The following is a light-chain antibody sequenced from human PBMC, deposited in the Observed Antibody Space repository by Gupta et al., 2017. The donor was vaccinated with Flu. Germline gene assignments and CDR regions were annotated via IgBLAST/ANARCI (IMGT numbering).Light chain of an antibody. CDR3: CSYAGGNIFEV. CDR2: EVN. Sequence: QSALTQPASVPGSLGQSITISCTGTSNDVGGYNLVSWYQQHPGKAPKLMSYEVNERASGASDRFSGSKSGNTASLTISGLQAEDEANYYCCSYAGGNIFEVLGTGTNVTVL. V-gene: IGLV2-23*02. J-gene: IGLJ1*01. CDR1: SNDVGGYNL.